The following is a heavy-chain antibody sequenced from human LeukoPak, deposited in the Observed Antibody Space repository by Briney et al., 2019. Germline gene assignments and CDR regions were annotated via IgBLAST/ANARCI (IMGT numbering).Heavy chain of an antibody. Sequence: PGGSLRLSCSVSGLTFSSYAMHWVRQAPGKGLEYVSAISSNGGSTYYADSVKGRFTISRDNSKNTLYLQMSSLRAEGTAVYYCVKDSGFGDFDYWGQGTLVTVSS. D-gene: IGHD3-10*01. CDR1: GLTFSSYA. CDR2: ISSNGGST. CDR3: VKDSGFGDFDY. V-gene: IGHV3-64D*06. J-gene: IGHJ4*02.